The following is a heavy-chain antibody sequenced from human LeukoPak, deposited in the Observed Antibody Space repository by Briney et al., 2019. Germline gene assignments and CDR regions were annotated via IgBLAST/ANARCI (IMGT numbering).Heavy chain of an antibody. J-gene: IGHJ5*02. CDR3: ARVGSYYDTSPPWFDP. CDR2: INPNSGGT. V-gene: IGHV1-2*02. CDR1: GYTFTGYY. Sequence: ASVNVSCKASGYTFTGYYMHWVRQAPGQGLEWMGWINPNSGGTNYAQKFQGRVTMTRDTSISTAYMELSRLRSDDTAVYYCARVGSYYDTSPPWFDPWGQGNLVTVSS. D-gene: IGHD3-22*01.